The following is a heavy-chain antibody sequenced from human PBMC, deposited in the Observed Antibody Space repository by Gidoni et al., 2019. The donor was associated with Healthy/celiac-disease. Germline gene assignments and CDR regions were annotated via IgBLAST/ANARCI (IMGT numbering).Heavy chain of an antibody. CDR3: ARFGDSSSWYYYYYGMDV. CDR1: GFTFGSFW. Sequence: EVQLVESGGGLVQPGGSLRLSCAAPGFTFGSFWMSWVRQAPGKGLEWVANIKQDGSEKYYVDSVKGRFTISRDNAKNSLYLQMNSLRAEDTAVYYCARFGDSSSWYYYYYGMDVWGQGTTVTVSS. V-gene: IGHV3-7*03. J-gene: IGHJ6*02. CDR2: IKQDGSEK. D-gene: IGHD6-13*01.